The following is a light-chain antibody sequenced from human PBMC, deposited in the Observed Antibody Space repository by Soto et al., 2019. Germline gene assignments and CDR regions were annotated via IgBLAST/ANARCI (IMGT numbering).Light chain of an antibody. CDR1: QSINSY. V-gene: IGKV1-39*01. J-gene: IGKJ2*01. Sequence: DIQMTQSPSSLSASVGDRVTITCRASQSINSYLNWYQQKPGKAPKLLIYAASSLQSGVPSRFSVSGIRTDFTLTISSLQPEDFATYYCQQSYSTPPYTFGQGTKLEIK. CDR2: AAS. CDR3: QQSYSTPPYT.